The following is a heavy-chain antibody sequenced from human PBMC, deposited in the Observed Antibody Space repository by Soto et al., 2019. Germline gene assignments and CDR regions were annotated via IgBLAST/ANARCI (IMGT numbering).Heavy chain of an antibody. J-gene: IGHJ4*02. D-gene: IGHD1-1*01. V-gene: IGHV1-18*01. Sequence: QVHLVQSGAEVKKPGASVKVSCKASGYTFTSYGITWVRQAPGQGLEWMGWISAHNGNTDYAQKVQGRFIVSRDTSTSTAYMELRSLRSDDTALYYCARGRYGDYWGQGALVTVSS. CDR3: ARGRYGDY. CDR2: ISAHNGNT. CDR1: GYTFTSYG.